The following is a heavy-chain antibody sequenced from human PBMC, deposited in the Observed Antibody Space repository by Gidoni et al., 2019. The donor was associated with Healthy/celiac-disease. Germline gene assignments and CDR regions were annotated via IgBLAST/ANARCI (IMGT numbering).Heavy chain of an antibody. CDR3: ARGPNSSSWYSWWFDP. D-gene: IGHD6-13*01. CDR2: INPNSGGT. Sequence: QVQLVQSGAEVKKPGASVKVSCKASGYTLTGYYMHWVRQAPVQGLEWMGWINPNSGGTKYAQKFQGRVTMTRDTAISTAYMELSRMRSDDTAVYYCARGPNSSSWYSWWFDPWGQGTLVTVSS. V-gene: IGHV1-2*02. CDR1: GYTLTGYY. J-gene: IGHJ5*02.